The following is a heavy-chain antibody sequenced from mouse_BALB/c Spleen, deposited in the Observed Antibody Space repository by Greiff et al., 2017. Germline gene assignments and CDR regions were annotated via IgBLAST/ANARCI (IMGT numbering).Heavy chain of an antibody. V-gene: IGHV2-9*02. CDR1: GFSLTSYG. J-gene: IGHJ2*01. CDR3: ARGGDLPKEYYFDY. D-gene: IGHD2-1*01. CDR2: IWAGGST. Sequence: QVQLQQSGPGLVAPSQSLSITCTVSGFSLTSYGVHWVRQPPGKGLEWLGVIWAGGSTNYHSALMSRLSISKDNSKSQVFLKMNSLQTDDTAMYYCARGGDLPKEYYFDYWGQGTTLTVSA.